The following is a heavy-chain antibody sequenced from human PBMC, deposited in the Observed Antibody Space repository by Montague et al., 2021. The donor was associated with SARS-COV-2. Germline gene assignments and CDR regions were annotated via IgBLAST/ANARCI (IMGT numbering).Heavy chain of an antibody. J-gene: IGHJ4*02. CDR3: ARAPVAHITIFGVVTSFDY. CDR2: IYYSGGT. V-gene: IGHV4-59*01. CDR1: GGSISSYY. Sequence: SETLSLTCTVSGGSISSYYWSWIRQPPGKGLEWIGYIYYSGGTXXXPSXXXRVTISVDTSKNQFSLKLSSVTAADTAVYYCARAPVAHITIFGVVTSFDYWGQGTLVTVSS. D-gene: IGHD3-3*01.